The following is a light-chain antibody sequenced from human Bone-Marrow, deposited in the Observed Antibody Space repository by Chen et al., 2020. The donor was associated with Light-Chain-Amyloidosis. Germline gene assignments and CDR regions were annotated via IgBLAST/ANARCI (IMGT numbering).Light chain of an antibody. CDR2: YKSDSDK. J-gene: IGLJ1*01. CDR1: SGINVGTYR. CDR3: MIWHSSAYV. Sequence: QAVLTQPSSLSASPGASASLTCTLRSGINVGTYRIYWYQQKPGSPPQYLLRYKSDSDKQQGSGVPSRFSGSKDASANVGILLISGLQSEDEADYYCMIWHSSAYVFGTGTKVTVL. V-gene: IGLV5-45*03.